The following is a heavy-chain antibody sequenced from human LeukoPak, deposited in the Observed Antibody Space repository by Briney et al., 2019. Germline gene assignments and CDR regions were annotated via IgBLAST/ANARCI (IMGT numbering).Heavy chain of an antibody. D-gene: IGHD3-3*01. CDR2: IFAAIGSG. V-gene: IGHV1-69*05. Sequence: LVKVSCKASGGTFSNNHAITWVRQAPGQGLEWGGGIFAAIGSGKYAQEFQGRVSITTDESTSTAYMELSSLRSEDTAVYYCALYTMFGVVQHAFDIWGQGTMVTVSS. CDR3: ALYTMFGVVQHAFDI. J-gene: IGHJ3*02. CDR1: GGTFSNNHA.